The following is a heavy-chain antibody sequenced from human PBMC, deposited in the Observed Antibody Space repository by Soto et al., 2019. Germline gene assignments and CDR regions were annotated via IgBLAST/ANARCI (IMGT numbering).Heavy chain of an antibody. CDR3: ARGQDIVVVVAPDAFDI. D-gene: IGHD2-15*01. Sequence: GGSLRLSCAASGFTFSSYGMHWVRQAPGKGLEWVAVIWYDGSNKYYADSVKGRFTISRDNSKNTLYLQMNSLRAEDTAVYYCARGQDIVVVVAPDAFDIWGQGTMVTVSS. CDR2: IWYDGSNK. CDR1: GFTFSSYG. V-gene: IGHV3-33*08. J-gene: IGHJ3*02.